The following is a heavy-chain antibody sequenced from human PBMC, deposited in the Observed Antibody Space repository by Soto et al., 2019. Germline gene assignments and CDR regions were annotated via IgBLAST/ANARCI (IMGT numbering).Heavy chain of an antibody. CDR1: GFTFSSYT. V-gene: IGHV3-48*01. J-gene: IGHJ4*02. Sequence: EVQLVESGGGLVQPRGSLRLSCAASGFTFSSYTMNWVRQAPGKGLEWVSYISSSSSTIYYADSVKGRFTISRDNAKNSLYLQMNSLRAEDTAVYYCARGESYFDYWGQGTLVTVSS. CDR3: ARGESYFDY. CDR2: ISSSSSTI. D-gene: IGHD3-16*01.